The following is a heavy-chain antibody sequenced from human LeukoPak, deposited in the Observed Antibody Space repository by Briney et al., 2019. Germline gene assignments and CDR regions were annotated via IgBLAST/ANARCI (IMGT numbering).Heavy chain of an antibody. CDR2: SNGGGTA. D-gene: IGHD2-2*01. J-gene: IGHJ4*02. CDR1: GFTFSTYP. CDR3: AARPLMPPRFDY. Sequence: PGGSLRLSCAASGFTFSTYPMSWVRQAPGNGLQWVSASNGGGTAYYAESVKGRFTISRDNSKSTLYLQMNSLRAEDTAIYYCAARPLMPPRFDYWGQGALVTVSA. V-gene: IGHV3-23*01.